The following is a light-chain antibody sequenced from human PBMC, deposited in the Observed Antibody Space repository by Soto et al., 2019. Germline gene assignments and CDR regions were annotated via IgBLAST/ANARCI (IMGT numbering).Light chain of an antibody. CDR2: WAS. V-gene: IGKV4-1*01. Sequence: DMVMTQSPDSLAVSLGERATINCKSSQSVLYSSSNKNYLAWYQQKPGQPPKLLIYWASTRESGVPDRFSGSGSGTDFTLTISSLQAEDVAVYYCQQYYSTPRTFGQGTKVDIK. J-gene: IGKJ1*01. CDR1: QSVLYSSSNKNY. CDR3: QQYYSTPRT.